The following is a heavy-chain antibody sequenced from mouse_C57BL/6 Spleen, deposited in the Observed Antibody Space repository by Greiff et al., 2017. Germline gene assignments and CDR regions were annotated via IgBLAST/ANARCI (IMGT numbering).Heavy chain of an antibody. CDR1: GYTFTSYW. Sequence: QVQLQQPGAELVKPGASVKMSCKASGYTFTSYWITWVKQRPGQGLEWIGDIYPGSGSTKYNEKFKSKATLTVDTSSSTAYMQLSSLTSEDSAVYYCARYYGRGGAMDYWGQGTSVTVSS. J-gene: IGHJ4*01. D-gene: IGHD1-1*01. CDR3: ARYYGRGGAMDY. V-gene: IGHV1-55*01. CDR2: IYPGSGST.